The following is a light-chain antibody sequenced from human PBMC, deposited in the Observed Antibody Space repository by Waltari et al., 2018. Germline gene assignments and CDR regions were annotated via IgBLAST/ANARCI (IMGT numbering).Light chain of an antibody. Sequence: QSALTQPASVSGSPGQSITISCSGVGSAVGASDYVPWHQHHPGKAPQVIIYDVTNRPSGVSDRFSASKSASTASLTISRLQPEDEADYYCSSQTLDGLVLFGGGTRLTVL. CDR3: SSQTLDGLVL. V-gene: IGLV2-14*03. J-gene: IGLJ2*01. CDR1: GSAVGASDY. CDR2: DVT.